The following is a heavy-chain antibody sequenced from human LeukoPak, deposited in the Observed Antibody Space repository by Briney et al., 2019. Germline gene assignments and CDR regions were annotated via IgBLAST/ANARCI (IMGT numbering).Heavy chain of an antibody. V-gene: IGHV3-74*01. CDR1: GFSFSSYW. CDR2: IKSDGKT. Sequence: GGSLRLSCAASGFSFSSYWMHWVRQAPGKGLVWVSRIKSDGKTNYADSVKGRFTISRDNAKNTVSLQMNSLRAEDTGVYYCARAPSEIGGYYPEYFRHWGQGTLVTVS. J-gene: IGHJ1*01. CDR3: ARAPSEIGGYYPEYFRH. D-gene: IGHD3-22*01.